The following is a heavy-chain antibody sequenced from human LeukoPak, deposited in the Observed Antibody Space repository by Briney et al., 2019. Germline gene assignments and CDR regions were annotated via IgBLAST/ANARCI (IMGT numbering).Heavy chain of an antibody. CDR3: ARGGVDHYGSGTYYLMYYFDH. Sequence: GGSLRLTCAASGFTFNTYGMSWVRQAPGKGLEWVSGISGSGGATYYADSVKGRFTVSRDDPHNTLYLQMNSVRAEDTAVYFCARGGVDHYGSGTYYLMYYFDHWGQGALVTVSS. CDR2: ISGSGGAT. D-gene: IGHD3-10*01. V-gene: IGHV3-23*01. J-gene: IGHJ4*02. CDR1: GFTFNTYG.